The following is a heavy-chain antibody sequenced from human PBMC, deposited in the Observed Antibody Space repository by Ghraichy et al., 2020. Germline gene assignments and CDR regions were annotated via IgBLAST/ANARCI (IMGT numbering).Heavy chain of an antibody. CDR3: AKAVAGSLDFDY. Sequence: GGSLRLSCAASGFTFSSYALSWVRQAPGKGLEWVSVISGSGGSTYYADSVRGRFTISRNNSKNTLYLQMNSLRAEDTAVYYCAKAVAGSLDFDYWCQGTLVTVSS. CDR1: GFTFSSYA. J-gene: IGHJ4*02. D-gene: IGHD6-19*01. CDR2: ISGSGGST. V-gene: IGHV3-23*01.